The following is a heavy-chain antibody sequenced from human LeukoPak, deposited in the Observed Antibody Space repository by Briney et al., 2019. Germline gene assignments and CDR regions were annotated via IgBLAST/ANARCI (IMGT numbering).Heavy chain of an antibody. CDR3: ARVFLGSWELLNADAFDI. CDR2: IIPIFGTA. CDR1: GGTFSSYA. V-gene: IGHV1-69*06. J-gene: IGHJ3*02. Sequence: ASVKVSCKASGGTFSSYAISWVRQAPGQGLEWMGGIIPIFGTANYAQKFQGRVTITADKSTSTAYMELSSLRSEDTAVYYCARVFLGSWELLNADAFDIWGQGTMVTVSS. D-gene: IGHD1-26*01.